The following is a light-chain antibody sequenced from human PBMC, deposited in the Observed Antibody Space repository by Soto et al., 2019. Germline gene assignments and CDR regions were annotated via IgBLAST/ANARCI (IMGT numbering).Light chain of an antibody. J-gene: IGKJ4*01. CDR3: QQYNSYSLT. CDR2: GAS. Sequence: DIQMTQSPSTLSASVGDRVTITCRASQSVTSMLAWYQQKPGKAPTLLIYGASNLESGVPSRFSGSGSGTEFTLTISSLPPDDFATYYCQQYNSYSLTFGGGTTVEIK. CDR1: QSVTSM. V-gene: IGKV1-5*01.